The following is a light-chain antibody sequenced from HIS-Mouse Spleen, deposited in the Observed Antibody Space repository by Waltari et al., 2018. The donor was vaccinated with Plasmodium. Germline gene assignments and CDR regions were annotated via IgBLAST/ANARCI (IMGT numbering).Light chain of an antibody. V-gene: IGLV3-27*01. CDR3: YSAADNNRV. CDR1: VLAKKY. J-gene: IGLJ3*02. Sequence: SYELTQPSSVSVSPGQTARITCSGDVLAKKYARWFQQKPGQAPVLVIYKDSKRPSGIPGRFSGSSSGTTVTLTISGAQVEDEADYYCYSAADNNRVFGGGTKLTVL. CDR2: KDS.